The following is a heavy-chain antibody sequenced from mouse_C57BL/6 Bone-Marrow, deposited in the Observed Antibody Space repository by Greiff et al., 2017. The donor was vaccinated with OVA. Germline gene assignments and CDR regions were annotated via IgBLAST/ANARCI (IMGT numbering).Heavy chain of an antibody. CDR2: IDPETGGT. CDR3: TIGAY. V-gene: IGHV1-15*01. Sequence: VKLMESGAELVRPGASVTLSCKASGYTFTDYEMHWVKQTPVHGLEWIGAIDPETGGTAYNQKFKGKAILTADKSSSTAYMELRSLTSEDSAVYYCTIGAYWGQGTLVTVSA. J-gene: IGHJ3*01. CDR1: GYTFTDYE.